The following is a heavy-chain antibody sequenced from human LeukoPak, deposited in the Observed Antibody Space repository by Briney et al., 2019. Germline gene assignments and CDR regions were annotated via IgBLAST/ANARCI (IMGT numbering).Heavy chain of an antibody. V-gene: IGHV4-34*01. CDR2: INHSGST. CDR1: GGSFSGYY. CDR3: ARGDRFSYYYDSSGYHAFDI. Sequence: PSETLSLTCAVYGGSFSGYYWSWIRQPPGKGLEWIGEINHSGSTKYNPSLKSRVTISVDTSKNQFSLKLSSVTAADTAVYYCARGDRFSYYYDSSGYHAFDIWGQGTMVTVSS. D-gene: IGHD3-22*01. J-gene: IGHJ3*02.